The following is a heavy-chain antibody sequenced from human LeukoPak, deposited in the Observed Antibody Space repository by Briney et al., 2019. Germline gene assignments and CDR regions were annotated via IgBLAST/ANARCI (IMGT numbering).Heavy chain of an antibody. Sequence: PSETLSLTCAVYGGSFSGYYWSWIRQPPGKGLEWIGEINHSGSTNYNPSLKSRVTISVDTSKNQFSLKLSSVTAADTAVYYCARGIVVVPAASFDYWGQGTLVTVSS. CDR3: ARGIVVVPAASFDY. D-gene: IGHD2-2*01. CDR1: GGSFSGYY. V-gene: IGHV4-34*01. J-gene: IGHJ4*02. CDR2: INHSGST.